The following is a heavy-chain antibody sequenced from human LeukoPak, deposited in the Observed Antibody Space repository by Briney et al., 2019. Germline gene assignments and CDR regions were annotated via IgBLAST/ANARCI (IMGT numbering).Heavy chain of an antibody. Sequence: PSETLSLTCAVSGGSISSGGYSWSWLRQPPGKGLEWIGYIYYSGSTSYNPSLKSRVTISVDTSKNQFSLKLSSVTAADTAVFYCARGPLPTMTVVDYWGQGTLVTVSS. V-gene: IGHV4-30-4*07. J-gene: IGHJ4*02. CDR3: ARGPLPTMTVVDY. CDR1: GGSISSGGYS. CDR2: IYYSGST. D-gene: IGHD3-22*01.